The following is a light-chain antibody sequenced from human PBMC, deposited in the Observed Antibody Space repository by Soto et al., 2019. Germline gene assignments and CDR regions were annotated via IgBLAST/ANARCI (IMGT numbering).Light chain of an antibody. V-gene: IGKV4-1*01. CDR1: QSVLYSSNNKNY. J-gene: IGKJ2*01. CDR2: WAS. CDR3: QQYYTTPMYT. Sequence: DIVMTQSPDSLVVSLGERATINCKSSQSVLYSSNNKNYLAWYQQKPGQPPKLLIYWASTREFGVPDRFSGSGSGTDFTLTISSLQAEDVAVYSCQQYYTTPMYTFGQGTKLEI.